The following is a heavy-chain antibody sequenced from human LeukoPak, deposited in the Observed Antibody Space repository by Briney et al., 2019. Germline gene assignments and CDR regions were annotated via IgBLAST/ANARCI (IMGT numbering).Heavy chain of an antibody. V-gene: IGHV1-18*01. CDR2: ISAYNGNT. Sequence: ASVKVSCKASGYTFTSYGISWVRQAPGQGLEWMGWISAYNGNTNYAQKLQGRVTMTTDTSTSTAYMELRSLRSDDTAAYYCARGATGYSSSWYEYWGQGTLVTVSS. D-gene: IGHD6-13*01. CDR1: GYTFTSYG. J-gene: IGHJ4*02. CDR3: ARGATGYSSSWYEY.